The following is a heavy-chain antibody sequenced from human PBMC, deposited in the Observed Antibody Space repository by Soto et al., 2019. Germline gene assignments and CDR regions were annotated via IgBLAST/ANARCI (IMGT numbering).Heavy chain of an antibody. CDR1: GYTFTSYD. CDR2: MNPNSGNT. CDR3: ARWPDGYYYYGMDV. J-gene: IGHJ6*02. V-gene: IGHV1-8*01. Sequence: QVQLVQSGAEVKKPGASVKVSCKAPGYTFTSYDINWVRQATGQGLEWLGWMNPNSGNTGYAQKFQGRVTMTRNTSISTAYMQLSGLRSEDTAVYYCARWPDGYYYYGMDVWGQGTTVTVSS.